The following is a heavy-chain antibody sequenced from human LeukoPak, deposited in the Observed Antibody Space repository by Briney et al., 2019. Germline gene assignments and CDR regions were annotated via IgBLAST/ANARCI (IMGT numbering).Heavy chain of an antibody. Sequence: SETLSLTCTVSGGSISSSSYYWGWIRQPPGKGLEWIGSIYYSGSTYYNPSLKSRVTISVDTSKNQFSLKLSSVTAADTAVYYCAREAQGYCSSTSCYGGWFDPWGQGTLVTVSS. D-gene: IGHD2-2*01. V-gene: IGHV4-39*07. CDR2: IYYSGST. CDR1: GGSISSSSYY. CDR3: AREAQGYCSSTSCYGGWFDP. J-gene: IGHJ5*02.